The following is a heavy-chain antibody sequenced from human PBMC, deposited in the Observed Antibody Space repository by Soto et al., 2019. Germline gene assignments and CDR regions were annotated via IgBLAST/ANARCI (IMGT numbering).Heavy chain of an antibody. V-gene: IGHV3-23*01. CDR3: AKEYSSVSRGSFDY. D-gene: IGHD5-18*01. J-gene: IGHJ4*02. CDR2: ITGGGGRT. CDR1: GFTFTNYA. Sequence: EGHMLEVGGGLVQPGGSLRLSCAASGFTFTNYAMTWVRQAPGKGLEWVSGITGGGGRTFYADSVKGRFTISRDNSKNTVYLQMNNVRADDTAVYYCAKEYSSVSRGSFDYWGQGALVTVSS.